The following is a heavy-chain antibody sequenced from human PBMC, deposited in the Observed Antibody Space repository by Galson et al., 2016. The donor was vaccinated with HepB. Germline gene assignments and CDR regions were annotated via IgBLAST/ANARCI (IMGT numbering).Heavy chain of an antibody. Sequence: SETLSLTCAVSGGSLHGYYWSWIRQPPGKGLEWIGETRPSGGTNYNPSLKSRVTVSGDTSKNQLSLKLTSVTAADTAIYYCARVRFYYDTLKYYGMDVWGQGTTVIVSS. CDR2: TRPSGGT. V-gene: IGHV4-34*01. J-gene: IGHJ6*02. CDR1: GGSLHGYY. D-gene: IGHD3-22*01. CDR3: ARVRFYYDTLKYYGMDV.